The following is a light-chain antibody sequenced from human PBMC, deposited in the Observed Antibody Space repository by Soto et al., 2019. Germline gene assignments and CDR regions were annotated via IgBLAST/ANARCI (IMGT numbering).Light chain of an antibody. Sequence: EIVLTQSPGTLSLSPGERATLSCRASQSVSTDYLVWFQQKPGRTPRLLIYGASTSATGIPDRFSGSGSGTGFTLTISRLEPEDFAVYYGQQYGSSPWTFGRGTKVVVK. CDR2: GAS. J-gene: IGKJ1*01. CDR3: QQYGSSPWT. V-gene: IGKV3-20*01. CDR1: QSVSTDY.